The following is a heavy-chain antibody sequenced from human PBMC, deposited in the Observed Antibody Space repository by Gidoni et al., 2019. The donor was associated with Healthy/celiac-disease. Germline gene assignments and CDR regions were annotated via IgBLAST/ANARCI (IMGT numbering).Heavy chain of an antibody. J-gene: IGHJ5*02. CDR1: GFTVSSNY. D-gene: IGHD2-15*01. CDR3: ARVVVVATTDPNWFDP. CDR2: IYSGGST. Sequence: EVQLVESGGGLIQPGGSLRLSCAASGFTVSSNYMSWVRQAPGKGLEWVSVIYSGGSTYYADSVKGRFTISRDNSKNTLYLQMNSLRAEDTAVYYCARVVVVATTDPNWFDPWGQGTLVTVSS. V-gene: IGHV3-53*01.